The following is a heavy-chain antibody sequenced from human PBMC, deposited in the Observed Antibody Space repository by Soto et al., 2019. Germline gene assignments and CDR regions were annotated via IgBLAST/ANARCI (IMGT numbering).Heavy chain of an antibody. CDR1: GFTFSDYY. V-gene: IGHV3-11*06. J-gene: IGHJ4*02. Sequence: PGGSLRLSCVASGFTFSDYYMSWIRQTPGKGLEWVSYISGSSSYTKYTDSVKARFTISRDNAKNSLYLQMNSLRDEDTAVYYCARRGWPYYFDSWGQGTLVTVSS. D-gene: IGHD6-19*01. CDR3: ARRGWPYYFDS. CDR2: ISGSSSYT.